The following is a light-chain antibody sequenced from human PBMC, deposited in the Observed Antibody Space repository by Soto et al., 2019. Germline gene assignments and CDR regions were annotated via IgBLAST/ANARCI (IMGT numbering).Light chain of an antibody. CDR1: SSDVGGYNY. CDR3: SSYTANNTWV. CDR2: EVT. Sequence: QSALTQPASVSGSPGQSITISCTGTSSDVGGYNYVSWYQQHPGKAPKLMIYEVTNRPSGVSSRFSGSKSGNTASLTISGLQAEDEADYYCSSYTANNTWVFGGGTKVTVL. J-gene: IGLJ3*02. V-gene: IGLV2-14*01.